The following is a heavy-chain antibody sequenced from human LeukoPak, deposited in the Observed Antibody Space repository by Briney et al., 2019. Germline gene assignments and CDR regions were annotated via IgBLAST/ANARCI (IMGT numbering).Heavy chain of an antibody. J-gene: IGHJ5*02. V-gene: IGHV4-34*01. CDR2: INHSGST. Sequence: SETLSLTCAGYGGSFSGYYWSWIRQPPGKGLDGIGEINHSGSTNYNPSLKSRVTISVDTSKNQFSLKLSSVTAADTAVYYCARAIRSTHVVRGVIIPNGGNWFDPWGQGTLVTVSS. CDR3: ARAIRSTHVVRGVIIPNGGNWFDP. D-gene: IGHD3-10*01. CDR1: GGSFSGYY.